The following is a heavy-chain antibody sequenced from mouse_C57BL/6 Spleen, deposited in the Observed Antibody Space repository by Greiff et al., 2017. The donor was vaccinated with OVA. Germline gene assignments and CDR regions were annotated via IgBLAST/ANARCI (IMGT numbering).Heavy chain of an antibody. J-gene: IGHJ4*01. Sequence: ESGPGLVKPSQSLSLTCSVTGYSITSGYSWNWIRQFPGNKLEWMGYISYDGSNNYNPSLKNRISITRDTSKNQFFLKLNSVTTEDTATYYCARDGYYDYYAMDYWGQGTSVTVSS. CDR3: ARDGYYDYYAMDY. V-gene: IGHV3-6*01. D-gene: IGHD2-3*01. CDR2: ISYDGSN. CDR1: GYSITSGYS.